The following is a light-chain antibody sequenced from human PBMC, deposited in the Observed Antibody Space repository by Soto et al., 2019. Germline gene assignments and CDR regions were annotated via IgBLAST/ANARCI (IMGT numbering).Light chain of an antibody. CDR3: QQSYSTPT. CDR1: QSISSY. Sequence: DIQMTQSPSSLSASVGDRVTITCRASQSISSYLNWYQHKPGKAPKPLIYAASSLQSGVPSRFSGSGSGTDFTLTISXLQPEDFATYYCQQSYSTPTFGQGTKVDIK. V-gene: IGKV1-39*01. CDR2: AAS. J-gene: IGKJ1*01.